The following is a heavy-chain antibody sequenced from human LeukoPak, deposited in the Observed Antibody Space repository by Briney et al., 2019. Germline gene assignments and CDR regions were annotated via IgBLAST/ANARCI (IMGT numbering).Heavy chain of an antibody. Sequence: GGSLRLSCAASGFTFSSYGMHWVRQAPGKGLEWVAVIWYDGSNKYYADSVKGRFTISRGNSKNTLYLQMNSLRAEDTAVYYCAKSQSIAAAGMGNLDYWGQGTLVTVSS. CDR2: IWYDGSNK. CDR3: AKSQSIAAAGMGNLDY. D-gene: IGHD6-13*01. CDR1: GFTFSSYG. J-gene: IGHJ4*02. V-gene: IGHV3-33*06.